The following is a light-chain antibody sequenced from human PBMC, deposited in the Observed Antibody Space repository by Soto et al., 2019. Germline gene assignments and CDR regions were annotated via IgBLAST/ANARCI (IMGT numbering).Light chain of an antibody. CDR3: SAYTSNSNLFYV. CDR2: DVS. Sequence: QSALTQPASVSGSPGQSITISCTGTSSDVGGYNYVSWYQQHPGKAPKLMIYDVSNRPSGVSNRFSGSKSGNTASLAISGLQAEDEADYYCSAYTSNSNLFYVFGTGPKLTAL. J-gene: IGLJ1*01. CDR1: SSDVGGYNY. V-gene: IGLV2-14*01.